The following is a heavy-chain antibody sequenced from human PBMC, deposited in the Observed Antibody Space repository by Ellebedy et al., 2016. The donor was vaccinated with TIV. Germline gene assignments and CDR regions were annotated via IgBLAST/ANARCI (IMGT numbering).Heavy chain of an antibody. J-gene: IGHJ5*02. CDR2: IYQDRSTQ. D-gene: IGHD4-17*01. V-gene: IGHV3-7*01. Sequence: PGGSLRLSCVASGFSFRSYWMSWVRQAPGKGLEWVANIYQDRSTQYYVDSVTGRFTIYRDNANKSLFLQMNSLRGEDTAVYYCARRGSYGDYAVQINSWFDRWGRGTLVTVSS. CDR1: GFSFRSYW. CDR3: ARRGSYGDYAVQINSWFDR.